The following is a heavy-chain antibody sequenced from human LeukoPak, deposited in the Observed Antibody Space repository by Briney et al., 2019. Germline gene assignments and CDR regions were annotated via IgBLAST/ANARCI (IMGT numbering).Heavy chain of an antibody. J-gene: IGHJ4*02. D-gene: IGHD5-24*01. CDR3: ARGHSGYNYRYFFDY. CDR2: IRYDGSNK. V-gene: IGHV3-30*02. CDR1: GFTFNNYG. Sequence: GGSLRLSCAASGFTFNNYGMHWVRQAPGKGLEWVTFIRYDGSNKYFADSVKGRSTISRDNSKNTLYLQMNSLKAEDTAVYYCARGHSGYNYRYFFDYWGQGTLVSVSA.